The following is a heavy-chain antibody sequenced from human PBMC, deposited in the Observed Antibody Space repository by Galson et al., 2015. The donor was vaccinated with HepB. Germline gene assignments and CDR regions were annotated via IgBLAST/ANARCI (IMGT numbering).Heavy chain of an antibody. J-gene: IGHJ4*02. CDR3: ARLQRGQVLDYFED. D-gene: IGHD5-24*01. Sequence: SVKVSCKASGGTFSRYAITWVRQAPGQGLEWMGQIIPIFGPPNYARKFEGRVTITADESTHTAYMELNSLKSEDTAVYYCARLQRGQVLDYFEDWAQGTLVTVSS. CDR2: IIPIFGPP. V-gene: IGHV1-69*13. CDR1: GGTFSRYA.